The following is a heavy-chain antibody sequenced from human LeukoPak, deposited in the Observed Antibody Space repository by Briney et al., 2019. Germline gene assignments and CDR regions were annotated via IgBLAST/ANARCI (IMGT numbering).Heavy chain of an antibody. Sequence: GGSLRLSWAASGFTFSDYYMSWIRQAPEKGLEWVSYISSSGSTIYYADSVKGRFTISRDNAKNSLYLQMNSLRAEDTAVYYCARDLPSDYYYYGMDVWGQGTTVTVSS. J-gene: IGHJ6*02. V-gene: IGHV3-11*01. CDR1: GFTFSDYY. CDR3: ARDLPSDYYYYGMDV. CDR2: ISSSGSTI.